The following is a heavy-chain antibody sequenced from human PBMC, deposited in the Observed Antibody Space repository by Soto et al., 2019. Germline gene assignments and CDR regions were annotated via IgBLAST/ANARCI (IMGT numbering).Heavy chain of an antibody. Sequence: ASVKVSCKASGYTFTSYYLHWVRQAPGQGLEWMGIINPSGSTSYAQKFQGRVTMTRDTSTSTVYMELSSLRSEDTAVYYCARVDCSGGNCYSIDYWG. V-gene: IGHV1-46*03. D-gene: IGHD2-15*01. J-gene: IGHJ4*01. CDR1: GYTFTSYY. CDR2: INPSGST. CDR3: ARVDCSGGNCYSIDY.